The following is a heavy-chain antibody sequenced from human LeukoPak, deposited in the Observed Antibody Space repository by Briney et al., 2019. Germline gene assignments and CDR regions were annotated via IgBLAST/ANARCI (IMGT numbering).Heavy chain of an antibody. CDR2: IYYSGSP. J-gene: IGHJ5*02. Sequence: SETLSLTCTVSGYSINSGYYWGWIRQPPGKGLEWIGSIYYSGSPYYNPSLKSRVTISVDTSKNQFSLKLSSVTAADTAVYYCAGLDMKGYCSGGSCRKYNWFDPWGQGTLVTVSS. CDR3: AGLDMKGYCSGGSCRKYNWFDP. CDR1: GYSINSGYY. V-gene: IGHV4-38-2*02. D-gene: IGHD2-15*01.